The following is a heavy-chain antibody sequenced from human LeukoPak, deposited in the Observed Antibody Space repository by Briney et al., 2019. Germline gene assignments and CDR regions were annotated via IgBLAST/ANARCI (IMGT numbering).Heavy chain of an antibody. V-gene: IGHV3-73*01. CDR2: IRTRTNNFAK. J-gene: IGHJ4*02. CDR1: GFTFSVSA. CDR3: TRADYGLDY. Sequence: PGGSLRLSCAASGFTFSVSAIHWVRQSPGKGLEWIGRIRTRTNNFAKAYAVSVKGRFTVSRDDSKNTAYLEMKSLRFEDTAVYFCTRADYGLDYWAQETRVPVSS. D-gene: IGHD4-17*01.